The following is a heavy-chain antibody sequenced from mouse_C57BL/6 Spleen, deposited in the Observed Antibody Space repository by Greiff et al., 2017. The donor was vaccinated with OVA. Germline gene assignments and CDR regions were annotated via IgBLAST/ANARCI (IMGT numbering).Heavy chain of an antibody. Sequence: QVQLQQPGTELVKPGASVKLSCKASGYTFTSYWMHWVKQRPGQGLEWIGNINPSNGGTNYNEKVKSKATLTVDKSSSTAYMQLSSLTSEDSAVYYCARSSLYDYESYWYFDVWGTGTTVTVSS. D-gene: IGHD2-4*01. CDR1: GYTFTSYW. CDR3: ARSSLYDYESYWYFDV. V-gene: IGHV1-53*01. J-gene: IGHJ1*03. CDR2: INPSNGGT.